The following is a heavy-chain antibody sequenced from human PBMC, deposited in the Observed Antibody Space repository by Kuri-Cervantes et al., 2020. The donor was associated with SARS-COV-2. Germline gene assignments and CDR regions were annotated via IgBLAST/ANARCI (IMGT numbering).Heavy chain of an antibody. J-gene: IGHJ4*02. Sequence: SVKVSCKASGGTFSSYAISWVRQAPGQGLEWMGGIIPIFGTANYAQKFQGRVTITADESTSTAYMELSSLRSGDTAVYYCARESRLGSGSYYSVDYWGQGTLVTVSS. CDR3: ARESRLGSGSYYSVDY. V-gene: IGHV1-69*13. D-gene: IGHD1-26*01. CDR2: IIPIFGTA. CDR1: GGTFSSYA.